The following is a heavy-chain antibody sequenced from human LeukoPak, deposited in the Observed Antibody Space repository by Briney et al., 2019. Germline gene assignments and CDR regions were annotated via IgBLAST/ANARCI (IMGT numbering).Heavy chain of an antibody. V-gene: IGHV4-61*02. J-gene: IGHJ5*02. CDR3: TGVYSSLWYKWFDP. CDR2: IFTSGFT. D-gene: IGHD4-11*01. CDR1: GASMSSDDYY. Sequence: PSETLSLTCTVSGASMSSDDYYWTWIRQPAGGALEWIGRIFTSGFTDYNPSLRSRVTISLDTSKNQFSLDLSSVTAADTAVYFCTGVYSSLWYKWFDPWGQGTLVTVSS.